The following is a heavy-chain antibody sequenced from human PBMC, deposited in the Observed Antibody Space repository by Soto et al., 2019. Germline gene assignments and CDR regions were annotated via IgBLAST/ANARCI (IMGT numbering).Heavy chain of an antibody. J-gene: IGHJ3*02. CDR2: IIPIFGTT. CDR1: GGTFSNYA. V-gene: IGHV1-69*15. Sequence: QVQLVQSGAALKKPGSSVKVSCQASGGTFSNYAISWVRQAPGQGLEWMGKIIPIFGTTNYAQNFRGRVTITADEYTTTXXMELSSLRSDDTALYYCARELPPAPGSFREDALDIWGQGTMITVSS. D-gene: IGHD6-13*01. CDR3: ARELPPAPGSFREDALDI.